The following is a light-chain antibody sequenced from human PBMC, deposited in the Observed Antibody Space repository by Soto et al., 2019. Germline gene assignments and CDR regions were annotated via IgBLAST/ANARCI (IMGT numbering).Light chain of an antibody. J-gene: IGKJ1*01. V-gene: IGKV1-5*03. CDR2: KAS. CDR3: QHYNSYSEA. Sequence: DIQMTQSPSTLSASVGDRVTITCRASQSISIWLAWYQQKPGKAPSLLIYKASTLKSGVPSRFSGSGSGTEFTLTISSLQPDDFATYYCQHYNSYSEAFGQGTKVDIK. CDR1: QSISIW.